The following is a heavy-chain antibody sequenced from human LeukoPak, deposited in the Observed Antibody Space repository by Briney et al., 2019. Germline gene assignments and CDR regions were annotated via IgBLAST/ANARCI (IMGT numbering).Heavy chain of an antibody. J-gene: IGHJ3*02. CDR2: IYYSGST. Sequence: PSQTLSLTCTVSGGSIGSGGYYWSWIRQHPGKGLEWIGYIYYSGSTYYNPSLKSRVTISVDTSKNQFSLKLSSVTAADTAVYYCARAFWSGYRRAFDIWGQGTMVTVSS. D-gene: IGHD3-3*01. V-gene: IGHV4-31*03. CDR3: ARAFWSGYRRAFDI. CDR1: GGSIGSGGYY.